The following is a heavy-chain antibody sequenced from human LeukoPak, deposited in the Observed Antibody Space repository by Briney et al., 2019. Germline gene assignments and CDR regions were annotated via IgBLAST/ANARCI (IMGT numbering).Heavy chain of an antibody. D-gene: IGHD4-23*01. V-gene: IGHV3-9*01. CDR1: GFTFDDYA. J-gene: IGHJ4*02. CDR3: ARGWVTVPVPFDY. Sequence: PGRSLRLSCAASGFTFDDYAMHWVRQAPGKGLEWVSGISWNSGSIGYADSVKGRFTTSRDNAKNSLYLQMNSLRAEDTAVYYCARGWVTVPVPFDYWGQGTLVTVSS. CDR2: ISWNSGSI.